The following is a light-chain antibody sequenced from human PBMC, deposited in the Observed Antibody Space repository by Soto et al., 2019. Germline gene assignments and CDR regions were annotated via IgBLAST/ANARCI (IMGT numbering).Light chain of an antibody. V-gene: IGKV1-5*03. J-gene: IGKJ2*01. CDR1: QSISSW. Sequence: DIKMTQSPSTLSESVGDRVTITCRASQSISSWLAWYQQKPGKAPKLLIYKASSLESGVPSRFSVSGSGTEFTLAISSLQPDDFATYYCQQYNSYSYTFGQGTKLEIK. CDR3: QQYNSYSYT. CDR2: KAS.